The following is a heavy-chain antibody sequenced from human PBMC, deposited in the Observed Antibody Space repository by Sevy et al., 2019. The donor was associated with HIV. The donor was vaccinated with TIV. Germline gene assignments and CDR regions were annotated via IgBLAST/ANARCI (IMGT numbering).Heavy chain of an antibody. CDR1: GFSLNTYW. D-gene: IGHD6-13*01. CDR3: VRAIATVDSF. J-gene: IGHJ4*02. CDR2: INQDASVN. Sequence: GGSLRLSRVASGFSLNTYWMLWVRQAPGKGLEWVANINQDASVNYYADSVKGRFTISRDNARNLVSLQMNILRVEDTALYYCVRAIATVDSFWGQGTLVTVSS. V-gene: IGHV3-7*01.